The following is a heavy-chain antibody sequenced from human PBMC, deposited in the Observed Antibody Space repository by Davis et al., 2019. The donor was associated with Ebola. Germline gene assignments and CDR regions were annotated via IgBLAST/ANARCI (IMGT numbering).Heavy chain of an antibody. CDR2: ISSSGSTI. V-gene: IGHV3-11*01. J-gene: IGHJ6*02. CDR1: GFTFSDYY. CDR3: ARDFIVVVPAAIYNYYYGMDV. D-gene: IGHD2-2*01. Sequence: GESLKISCAASGFTFSDYYMSWIRQAPGKGLEWVSYISSSGSTIYYADSVKGRFTISRDNAKNSLYLQMNSLRAEDTAVYYCARDFIVVVPAAIYNYYYGMDVWGQGTTVTVSS.